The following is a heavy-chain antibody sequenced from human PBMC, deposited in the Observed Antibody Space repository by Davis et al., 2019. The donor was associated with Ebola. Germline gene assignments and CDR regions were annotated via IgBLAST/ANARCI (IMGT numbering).Heavy chain of an antibody. CDR1: GYTFSSFT. J-gene: IGHJ6*02. Sequence: ASVKVSCKASGYTFSSFTISWVRQAPGQGLEWMGWISAYSGNTNYAQRLQGRVSMTTDTSTSTAYMELRSLRSDDTAVYYCARDLGIEMATSPIYYYYGMDVWGQGTTVTVSS. D-gene: IGHD5-24*01. CDR2: ISAYSGNT. V-gene: IGHV1-18*04. CDR3: ARDLGIEMATSPIYYYYGMDV.